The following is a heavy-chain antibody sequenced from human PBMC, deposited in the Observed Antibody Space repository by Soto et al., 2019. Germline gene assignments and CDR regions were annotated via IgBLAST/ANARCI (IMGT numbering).Heavy chain of an antibody. CDR2: ISYDGSNK. J-gene: IGHJ4*02. V-gene: IGHV3-30-3*01. CDR1: GFTFSSYA. CDR3: ARGVYYFDY. Sequence: GGSLRLSCAASGFTFSSYAMHWVRQAPGKGLEWVAVISYDGSNKYYADSVKGRFTISRDNSKNTLYLQMNSLRAEDTAVYYCARGVYYFDYWGQGTLVTVSS.